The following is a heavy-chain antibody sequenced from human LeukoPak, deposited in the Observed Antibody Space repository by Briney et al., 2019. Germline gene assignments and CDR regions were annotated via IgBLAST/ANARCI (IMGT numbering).Heavy chain of an antibody. J-gene: IGHJ4*02. CDR1: GFTFSSYG. CDR3: AKGAYGGNSLDY. D-gene: IGHD4-23*01. Sequence: PGGSLRLSCAASGFTFSSYGMHWVRQAPGKGLEWVAVISYDGSNKYYADSVKGRFTISRDNSKNTLYLQMNSLRAEDTAVYYCAKGAYGGNSLDYWGQGTLVTVSS. V-gene: IGHV3-30*18. CDR2: ISYDGSNK.